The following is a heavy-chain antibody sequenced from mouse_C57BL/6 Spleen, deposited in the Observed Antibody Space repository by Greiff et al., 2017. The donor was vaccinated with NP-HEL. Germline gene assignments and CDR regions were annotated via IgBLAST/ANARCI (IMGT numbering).Heavy chain of an antibody. V-gene: IGHV6-3*01. CDR3: TARAWFAY. Sequence: EVQLVESGGGLVQPGGSMKLSCVASGFTFSNYWMNWVRQSPEKGLEWVAQIRLKSDNYATHYAESVKGRFTISRDDSKSSVYLQMNNLRAEDTGIYYCTARAWFAYWGQGTLVTVSA. J-gene: IGHJ3*01. CDR2: IRLKSDNYAT. D-gene: IGHD3-1*01. CDR1: GFTFSNYW.